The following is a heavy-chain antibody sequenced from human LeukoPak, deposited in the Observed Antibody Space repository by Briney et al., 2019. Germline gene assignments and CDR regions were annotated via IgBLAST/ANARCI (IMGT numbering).Heavy chain of an antibody. CDR3: AKDYETTWFPTGSGV. D-gene: IGHD2/OR15-2a*01. J-gene: IGHJ6*02. Sequence: GGSLRLSCAASGFTFSSYAMSWVRQAPGKGLELVSAISGSGGSTYYADSVKGRFTISRDNSNNTLYLQMNSLRAEDTAVYYCAKDYETTWFPTGSGVWGQGTTVTVSS. CDR1: GFTFSSYA. CDR2: ISGSGGST. V-gene: IGHV3-23*01.